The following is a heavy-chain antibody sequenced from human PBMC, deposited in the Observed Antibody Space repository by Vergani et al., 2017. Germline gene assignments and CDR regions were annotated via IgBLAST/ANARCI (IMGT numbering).Heavy chain of an antibody. CDR3: ARGLSVYWSGDKCYIHPWFDS. J-gene: IGHJ5*01. Sequence: VQLVQSGTEVKKPGASVKVSCKASEYTFTNYDINWVRRATGQGLEWMGWMNPISGNTGFAQKFRGRVTITRDTSILTAYMELSSLRSEDTAIYYCARGLSVYWSGDKCYIHPWFDSWGPGTLVTVS. D-gene: IGHD2-15*01. V-gene: IGHV1-8*03. CDR2: MNPISGNT. CDR1: EYTFTNYD.